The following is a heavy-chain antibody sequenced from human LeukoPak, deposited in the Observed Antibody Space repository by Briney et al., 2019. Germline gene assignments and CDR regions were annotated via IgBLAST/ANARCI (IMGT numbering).Heavy chain of an antibody. CDR1: GFTFSSYA. D-gene: IGHD2-15*01. V-gene: IGHV3-64D*09. CDR2: ISSNGGST. J-gene: IGHJ4*02. CDR3: VKDRGDIVVVVAATGHY. Sequence: GGSLRLSCSASGFTFSSYAMHWVRQAPGKGLEYVSAISSNGGSTYYADSVKGRFTISRDNSKNTLYLQMSSLRAEDTAVYYCVKDRGDIVVVVAATGHYWGRGTLVTVSS.